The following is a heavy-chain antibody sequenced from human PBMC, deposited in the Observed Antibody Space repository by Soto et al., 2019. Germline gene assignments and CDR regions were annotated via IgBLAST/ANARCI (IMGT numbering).Heavy chain of an antibody. Sequence: LGGSLRLSCEGSGFSFRSYEMNWVRQAPGKGLEWISYINSGNLMHYADSVKGRFTISRDNAKNSVFLEMDSLRAEDTGVYYCKTGPFFDASGTTTPGEYFALGVWGQESRVSAAS. CDR1: GFSFRSYE. D-gene: IGHD3-10*01. J-gene: IGHJ6*02. V-gene: IGHV3-48*03. CDR3: KTGPFFDASGTTTPGEYFALGV. CDR2: INSGNLM.